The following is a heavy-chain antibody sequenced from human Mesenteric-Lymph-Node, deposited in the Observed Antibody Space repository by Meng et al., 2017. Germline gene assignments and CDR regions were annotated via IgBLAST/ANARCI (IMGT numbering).Heavy chain of an antibody. J-gene: IGHJ6*02. Sequence: GGSLRLSCAASGFRFSNFGMTWVRQGPGKGLECVSAITSSGGNTYYADSVKGRFTISRDNSKNTAYLQMNSLRAEDTAVYYCAREGYWNGKPNDDHGMDVWGQGTTVTVSS. CDR2: ITSSGGNT. D-gene: IGHD1-1*01. CDR3: AREGYWNGKPNDDHGMDV. V-gene: IGHV3-23*01. CDR1: GFRFSNFG.